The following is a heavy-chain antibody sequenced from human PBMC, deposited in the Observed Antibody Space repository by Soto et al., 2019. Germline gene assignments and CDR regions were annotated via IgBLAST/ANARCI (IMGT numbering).Heavy chain of an antibody. J-gene: IGHJ5*02. CDR2: IIPIFGTA. CDR3: ARAILRYFDWLQNWFDP. Sequence: ASVKVSCKASGGTFSSYAISWVRQAPGQGLEWMGGIIPIFGTANYAQKFQGRVTITADESTSTAYMELSSLRSEDTAVYYCARAILRYFDWLQNWFDPWGQGTLVTVSS. D-gene: IGHD3-9*01. V-gene: IGHV1-69*13. CDR1: GGTFSSYA.